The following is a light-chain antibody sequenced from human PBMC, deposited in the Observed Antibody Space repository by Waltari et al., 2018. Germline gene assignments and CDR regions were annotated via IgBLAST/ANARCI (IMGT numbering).Light chain of an antibody. Sequence: ELVLTQSPATLSLSPGQRATLSCRASQYVSNYLGWYQQKLGQQPRLLIYDASNRATGIPARCSGSGSGTDFTLTIDSLEPEDFAVYYCQQRSRWPLTFGGGTK. V-gene: IGKV3-11*01. CDR2: DAS. J-gene: IGKJ4*01. CDR3: QQRSRWPLT. CDR1: QYVSNY.